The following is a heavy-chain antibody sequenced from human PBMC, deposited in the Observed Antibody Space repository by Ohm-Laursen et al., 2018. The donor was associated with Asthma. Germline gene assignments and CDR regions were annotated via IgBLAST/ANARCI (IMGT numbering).Heavy chain of an antibody. D-gene: IGHD3-3*01. CDR2: GGSYYDGGLK. Sequence: SLRLSCAASGFTFDDYAMHWVRQAPGKGLEWVAVGGSYYDGGLKYYADSVNGRFTVSRDDSKNTLYPQMNSLRPDDTAVYYCARDVMEWYLPAFDFWGQGTLVTVSS. J-gene: IGHJ4*02. CDR3: ARDVMEWYLPAFDF. V-gene: IGHV3-30-3*01. CDR1: GFTFDDYA.